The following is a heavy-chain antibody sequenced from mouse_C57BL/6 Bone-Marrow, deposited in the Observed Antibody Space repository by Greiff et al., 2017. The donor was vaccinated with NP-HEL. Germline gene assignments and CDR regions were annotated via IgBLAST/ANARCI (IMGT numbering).Heavy chain of an antibody. D-gene: IGHD1-1*01. Sequence: QVQLQQPGAELVKPGASVKLSCKASGYTFTSYWMHWVKQRPGQGLEWIGMIHPNSGSTNYNEKFKSKATLTVDKSSSTAYMQLSSLTSEDSAVYYCARKDYYGSSYSDYWGQGATLTVSS. CDR1: GYTFTSYW. CDR2: IHPNSGST. CDR3: ARKDYYGSSYSDY. V-gene: IGHV1-64*01. J-gene: IGHJ2*01.